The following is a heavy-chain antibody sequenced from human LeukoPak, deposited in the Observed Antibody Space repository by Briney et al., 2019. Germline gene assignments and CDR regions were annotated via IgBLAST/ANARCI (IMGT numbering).Heavy chain of an antibody. CDR2: IYHSGST. D-gene: IGHD5-18*01. Sequence: SETLSLTCTVSGGSISSGGYYWSWIRQHPGKGLEWIGYIYHSGSTYYNPSLKSRVTISVDRSKNQFSLKLSSVTAADTAVYYCARSPSGYSYAAYYYYYYMDVWGKGTTVTVSS. CDR3: ARSPSGYSYAAYYYYYYMDV. J-gene: IGHJ6*03. CDR1: GGSISSGGYY. V-gene: IGHV4-31*03.